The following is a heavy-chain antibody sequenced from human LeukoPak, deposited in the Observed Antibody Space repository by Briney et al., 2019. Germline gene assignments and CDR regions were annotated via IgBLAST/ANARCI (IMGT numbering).Heavy chain of an antibody. CDR3: AKDLGGYDPIFDY. CDR1: GFTFDDYA. D-gene: IGHD5-12*01. Sequence: PGGSLRLSCAASGFTFDDYAMHWVRQAPGKGLEWVSGISWNSGSIGYADSVKGRFTISRDNAKNSLYLQMNGLRAEDTALYYCAKDLGGYDPIFDYWGQGTLVTVSS. CDR2: ISWNSGSI. V-gene: IGHV3-9*01. J-gene: IGHJ4*02.